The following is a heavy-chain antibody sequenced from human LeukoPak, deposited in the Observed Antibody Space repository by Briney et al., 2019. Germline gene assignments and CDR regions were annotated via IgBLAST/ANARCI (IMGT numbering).Heavy chain of an antibody. CDR1: GFTFSSYA. CDR2: ISYDGSNK. Sequence: GGSLRLSCAASGFTFSSYAMHWVRQAPGKGLEWVAVISYDGSNKYYADSVKGRFTISRDNSKNTLYLQMNSLRAEDTAVYYCARDSSWWRGSNYAGYWGQGALVTVSS. V-gene: IGHV3-30-3*01. CDR3: ARDSSWWRGSNYAGY. J-gene: IGHJ4*02. D-gene: IGHD4-11*01.